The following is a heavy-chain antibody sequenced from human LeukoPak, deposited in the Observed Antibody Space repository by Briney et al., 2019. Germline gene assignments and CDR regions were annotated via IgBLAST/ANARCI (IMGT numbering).Heavy chain of an antibody. CDR1: GGTFSSYA. V-gene: IGHV1-18*01. Sequence: GSSVKVSCKASGGTFSSYAISWVRQAPGQGLEWMGWISAYNGNTNYAQKLQGRVTMTTDTSTSTAYMELRSLRSDDTAVYYCARDQDTAMGEYFDYWGQGTLVTVSS. CDR2: ISAYNGNT. J-gene: IGHJ4*02. CDR3: ARDQDTAMGEYFDY. D-gene: IGHD5-18*01.